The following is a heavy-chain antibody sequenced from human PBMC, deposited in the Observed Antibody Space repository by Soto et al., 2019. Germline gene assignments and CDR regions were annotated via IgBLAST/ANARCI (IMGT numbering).Heavy chain of an antibody. Sequence: GESLKISCAASDYDFSSYGIHWVRHAPGKGLEWVAASSYDGRETFYADSAKGRFTVSKEMSKNTAFLQMNALRHEDTAVYFCARDSGWPILNFDNWGQGTPVTVSS. CDR1: DYDFSSYG. V-gene: IGHV3-30*03. CDR3: ARDSGWPILNFDN. D-gene: IGHD3-10*01. CDR2: SSYDGRET. J-gene: IGHJ4*02.